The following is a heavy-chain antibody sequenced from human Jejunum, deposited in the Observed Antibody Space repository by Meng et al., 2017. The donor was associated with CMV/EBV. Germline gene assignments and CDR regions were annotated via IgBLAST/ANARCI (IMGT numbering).Heavy chain of an antibody. J-gene: IGHJ5*02. V-gene: IGHV4-4*07. CDR2: FHPGGTT. CDR3: ARECVGEAYDCQWNYWFDP. D-gene: IGHD3-16*01. Sequence: QVQLHESGPGLVRSSETLSLPCSGSGGPISGYYWSWVRQPAGKRLEWIGRFHPGGTTNYNPSLENRITVSVDSSKNQFFLKLTSVTAADTAIYYCARECVGEAYDCQWNYWFDPWGRGTLVTVSS. CDR1: GGPISGYY.